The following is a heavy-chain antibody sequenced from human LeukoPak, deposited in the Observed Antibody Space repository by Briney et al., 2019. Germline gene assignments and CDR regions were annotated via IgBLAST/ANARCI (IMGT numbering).Heavy chain of an antibody. V-gene: IGHV4-34*01. J-gene: IGHJ4*02. D-gene: IGHD3-9*01. Sequence: SETLSLTCAVYGGSFSGYYWSWIRQPPGKGLEWIGEINHSGSTNYNPSLKSRVTISVDTSKNQFSLKLSSVTAADTAVYYCARGSPSYDILTGYYKPFDYWGQGTLVTVSS. CDR1: GGSFSGYY. CDR2: INHSGST. CDR3: ARGSPSYDILTGYYKPFDY.